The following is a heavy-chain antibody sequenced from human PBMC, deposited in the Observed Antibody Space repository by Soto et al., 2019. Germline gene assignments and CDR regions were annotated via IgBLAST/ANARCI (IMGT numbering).Heavy chain of an antibody. CDR1: GGTFSSYT. CDR3: ARGATMVRGSHDRRAYYYYYMDV. Sequence: GASVKVSCKASGGTFSSYTISWVRQAPGQGLEWMGRIIPILGIANYAQKFQGRVTITADKSTSTAYMELSSLRSEDTAVYYCARGATMVRGSHDRRAYYYYYMDVWGKGTTVTVSS. D-gene: IGHD3-10*01. J-gene: IGHJ6*03. CDR2: IIPILGIA. V-gene: IGHV1-69*02.